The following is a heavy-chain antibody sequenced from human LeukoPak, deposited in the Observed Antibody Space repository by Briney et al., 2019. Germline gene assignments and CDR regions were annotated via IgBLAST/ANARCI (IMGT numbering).Heavy chain of an antibody. CDR2: IYTSGST. J-gene: IGHJ4*02. CDR3: ARHRVRQLAYFDY. CDR1: GGSISSYY. Sequence: KASETLSLTCTVSGGSISSYYWSWIRQPPGKGLEWIWYIYTSGSTNYNPSLKSRVTISVDTSKNQFSLKLSSVTAADTAVYYCARHRVRQLAYFDYWGQGTLVTVSS. D-gene: IGHD6-13*01. V-gene: IGHV4-4*09.